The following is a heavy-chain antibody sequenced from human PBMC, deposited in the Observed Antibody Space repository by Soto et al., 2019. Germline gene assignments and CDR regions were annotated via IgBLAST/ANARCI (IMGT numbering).Heavy chain of an antibody. D-gene: IGHD3-16*02. CDR1: GVSFSRSA. CDR3: AKGNLSAPMYYFDY. J-gene: IGHJ4*02. Sequence: GGSARIGCAASGVSFSRSAMKWVRHALAKGLEWVSSSGGISGMTFFADSVKGRFTVSRDTSKNTLYLEMNTLRVEDTAVYYCAKGNLSAPMYYFDYWGQGT. V-gene: IGHV3-23*01. CDR2: SGGISGMT.